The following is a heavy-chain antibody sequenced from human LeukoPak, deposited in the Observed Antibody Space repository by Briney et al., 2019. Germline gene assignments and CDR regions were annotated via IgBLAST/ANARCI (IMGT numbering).Heavy chain of an antibody. D-gene: IGHD6-19*01. V-gene: IGHV4-39*07. CDR1: GGSISSSSYY. CDR3: ARGGIAVAGYYFDY. J-gene: IGHJ4*02. Sequence: PSETLSLTCTVSGGSISSSSYYWGWIRQPPGTGLEWIGSIYYSGSTYYNPSLNSRVTISVDTSKNQFSLNLSSVTAADTAVYYCARGGIAVAGYYFDYWGQGTLVTVSS. CDR2: IYYSGST.